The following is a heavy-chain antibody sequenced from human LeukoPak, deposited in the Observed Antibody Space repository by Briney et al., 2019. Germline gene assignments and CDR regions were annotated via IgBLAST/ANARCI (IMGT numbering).Heavy chain of an antibody. CDR1: GCTFTGYY. J-gene: IGHJ4*02. Sequence: ASVKVSCKASGCTFTGYYMHWVRQAPGQGLEWMGWINPNSGGTNYAQKFQGRITMTRDTSISTAYMELSRLRSDDTAVYYCARVKMDYYDSSGSPEYYFDYWGQGTLVTVSS. CDR3: ARVKMDYYDSSGSPEYYFDY. CDR2: INPNSGGT. D-gene: IGHD3-22*01. V-gene: IGHV1-2*02.